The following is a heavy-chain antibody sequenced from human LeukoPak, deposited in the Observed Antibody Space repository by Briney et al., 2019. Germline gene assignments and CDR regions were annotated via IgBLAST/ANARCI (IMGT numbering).Heavy chain of an antibody. D-gene: IGHD6-13*01. CDR3: AKDGGDFSSSWSQYFQH. Sequence: GGSLRLSCAASGFTFSTYAMNWVRQAPGKGLEWVAVISDDGRHNYYADSVKGRFTISRDNSKNTLYLQMNSLRAEDTAVYYCAKDGGDFSSSWSQYFQHWGQGTLVTVSS. CDR2: ISDDGRHN. V-gene: IGHV3-30*04. CDR1: GFTFSTYA. J-gene: IGHJ1*01.